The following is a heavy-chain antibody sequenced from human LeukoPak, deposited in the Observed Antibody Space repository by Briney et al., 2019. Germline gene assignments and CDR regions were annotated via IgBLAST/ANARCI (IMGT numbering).Heavy chain of an antibody. CDR1: GGSFSGYY. CDR3: ARYYDSAKYYFDY. V-gene: IGHV4-34*01. D-gene: IGHD3-22*01. Sequence: SETLSLTCAAYGGSFSGYYWSWIRQPPGKGLEWIGEINHSGSTNYNPSLKSRVTISVDTSKNQFSLKLSSVTAADTAVYYCARYYDSAKYYFDYWGQGTLVTVSS. J-gene: IGHJ4*02. CDR2: INHSGST.